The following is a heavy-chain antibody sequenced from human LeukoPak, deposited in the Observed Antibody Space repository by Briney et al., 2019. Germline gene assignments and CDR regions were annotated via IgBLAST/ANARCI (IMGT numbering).Heavy chain of an antibody. CDR2: ISGSGAGT. D-gene: IGHD6-19*01. J-gene: IGHJ2*01. V-gene: IGHV3-23*01. CDR3: AKEARQWLEFWYFDL. CDR1: GFTFSSYA. Sequence: PGGSLRLSCAASGFTFSSYAMSWVRQAPGKGLEWVSAISGSGAGTYYADSVKGRFTISRDNSKNTLYLQMNSLRAEDTAVYYCAKEARQWLEFWYFDLWGRGTLVTVSS.